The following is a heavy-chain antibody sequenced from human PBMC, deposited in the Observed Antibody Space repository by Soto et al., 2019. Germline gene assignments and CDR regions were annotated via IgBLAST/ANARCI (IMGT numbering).Heavy chain of an antibody. CDR2: IYPGDSDT. CDR3: ARPFDTSGWYDH. V-gene: IGHV5-51*01. D-gene: IGHD6-19*01. J-gene: IGHJ5*02. Sequence: GESLKISCKGSGYSFTSYWIAWVRQMPGKGLECMGIIYPGDSDTRYSPSFEGRVTISADKSINTAYLQWSSLKASDSAMYYCARPFDTSGWYDHWGQGTLVTVSS. CDR1: GYSFTSYW.